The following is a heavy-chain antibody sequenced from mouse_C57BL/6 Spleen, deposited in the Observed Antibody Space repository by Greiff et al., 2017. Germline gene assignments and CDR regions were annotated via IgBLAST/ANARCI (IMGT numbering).Heavy chain of an antibody. J-gene: IGHJ4*01. D-gene: IGHD1-1*01. CDR2: ISSGGSYT. Sequence: EVKLMESGGDLVKPGGSLKLSCAASGFTFSSYGMSWVRQTPDKRLEWVATISSGGSYTYYPDSVKGRFTLSTDNAQNTLYLQMSMRKSEDTAMYYCARPNYYGSSDADYYAMDYWGQGTSVTVSS. CDR1: GFTFSSYG. V-gene: IGHV5-6*01. CDR3: ARPNYYGSSDADYYAMDY.